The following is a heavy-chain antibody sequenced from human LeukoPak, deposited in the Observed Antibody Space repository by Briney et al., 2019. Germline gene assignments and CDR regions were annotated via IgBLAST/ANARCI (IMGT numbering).Heavy chain of an antibody. V-gene: IGHV1-2*02. CDR3: ARDCSGGSCHFDY. J-gene: IGHJ4*02. CDR1: GYTFTGYY. D-gene: IGHD2-15*01. Sequence: ASVKVSCKASGYTFTGYYMHWVRQAPGQGLEWMGWINPNSGGTNYAQKFQGRVTMTRDTSISTAYMELSRLRSDDTAVYYCARDCSGGSCHFDYWGQGTLVTVSS. CDR2: INPNSGGT.